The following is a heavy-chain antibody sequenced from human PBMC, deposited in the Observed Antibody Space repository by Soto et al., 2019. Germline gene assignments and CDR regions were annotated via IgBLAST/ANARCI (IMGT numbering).Heavy chain of an antibody. CDR3: ARDGSGYSTD. V-gene: IGHV3-7*01. Sequence: EVQLVESGGGLVQPGESLRLSCVASGFTFRNYWMSWLRQAPGKGLEWVANTNQDGRERYSVDSVKGRFTISRDSAKNSMHLQMNSLRAEDTAVYYCARDGSGYSTDWGQGTLVTVSS. D-gene: IGHD5-18*01. J-gene: IGHJ4*02. CDR2: TNQDGRER. CDR1: GFTFRNYW.